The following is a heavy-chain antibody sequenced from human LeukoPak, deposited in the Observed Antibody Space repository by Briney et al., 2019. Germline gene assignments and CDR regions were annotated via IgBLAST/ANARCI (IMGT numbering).Heavy chain of an antibody. D-gene: IGHD2-2*01. CDR1: GGSISSDF. J-gene: IGHJ1*01. CDR3: ARDEGCRGSSCSRGYFEH. CDR2: MYYSGLT. V-gene: IGHV4-59*01. Sequence: PSETLSLTCTVSGGSISSDFWSWIRQPPGKGLEWIGQMYYSGLTDYNPSLKSRVATFVDPSKNQFSLRLSSVTAADTAVYYCARDEGCRGSSCSRGYFEHWGQGTLVTVSS.